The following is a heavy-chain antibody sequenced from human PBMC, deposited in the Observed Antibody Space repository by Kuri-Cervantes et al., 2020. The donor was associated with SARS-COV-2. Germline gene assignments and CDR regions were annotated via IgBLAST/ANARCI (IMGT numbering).Heavy chain of an antibody. CDR1: GFTFSSYA. CDR2: ISYDGSNK. CDR3: AKDQGDSYGISYFDY. D-gene: IGHD5-18*01. Sequence: SLKISCAASGFTFSSYAMHWVRQAPGKGLEWVAVISYDGSNKYYADSVKGRFTISRDNSKNTLYLQMNSLRAEDTAVYYCAKDQGDSYGISYFDYWGQGTLVTVSS. V-gene: IGHV3-30-3*01. J-gene: IGHJ4*02.